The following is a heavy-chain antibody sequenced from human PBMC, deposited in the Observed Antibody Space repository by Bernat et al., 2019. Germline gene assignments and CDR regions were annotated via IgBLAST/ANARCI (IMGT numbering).Heavy chain of an antibody. J-gene: IGHJ2*01. CDR3: AKPSSGWDYSVGYFDL. CDR1: RYTFTSYG. D-gene: IGHD6-19*01. CDR2: ISAYNGNT. V-gene: IGHV1-18*01. Sequence: QVQLVQSGAEVKKPGASAKVSCQASRYTFTSYGISWARQAPGQGLEWMGWISAYNGNTNYAQKLQGRVTMTGDTTTSRAYMELRSLRADDTAVYYCAKPSSGWDYSVGYFDLWGRGTLVTVSS.